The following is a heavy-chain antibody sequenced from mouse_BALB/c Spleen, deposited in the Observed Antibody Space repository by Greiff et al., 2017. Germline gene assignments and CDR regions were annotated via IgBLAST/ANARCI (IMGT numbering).Heavy chain of an antibody. CDR1: GFSLTSYG. J-gene: IGHJ3*01. Sequence: VHLVESGPGLVAPSQSLSITCTVSGFSLTSYGVHWVRQPPGKGLEWLGVIWDGGSTNYKSALMSRLSISKDNSKSQVFLKMNSLQTDDTAMYYCARDIYYGNYVAYWGQGTLVTVSA. CDR2: IWDGGST. CDR3: ARDIYYGNYVAY. D-gene: IGHD2-1*01. V-gene: IGHV2-9*02.